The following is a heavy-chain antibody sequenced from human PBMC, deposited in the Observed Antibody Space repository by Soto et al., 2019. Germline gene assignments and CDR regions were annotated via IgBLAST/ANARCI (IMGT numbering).Heavy chain of an antibody. Sequence: HGESLKISCKGSGYSFTSYWISWVRQMPGKGLEWMGRIAPSDSYTNYSPSFHGHVTISADKSISTAYLQWSSLKASDTAMYYWARHACSSTGFYTSVAWFDPWGQGTLVTVSS. D-gene: IGHD2-2*02. CDR3: ARHACSSTGFYTSVAWFDP. CDR2: IAPSDSYT. CDR1: GYSFTSYW. V-gene: IGHV5-10-1*01. J-gene: IGHJ5*02.